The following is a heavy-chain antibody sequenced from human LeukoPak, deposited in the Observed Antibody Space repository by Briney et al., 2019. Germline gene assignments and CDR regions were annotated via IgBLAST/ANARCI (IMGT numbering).Heavy chain of an antibody. CDR2: MTPNSGKT. D-gene: IGHD3-22*01. J-gene: IGHJ3*02. CDR3: ASPYHSSGHYSSDAFDI. CDR1: GYTFTSDA. V-gene: IGHV1-8*01. Sequence: ASVKLSCKASGYTFTSDAINWVRPATGQGLECIGWMTPNSGKTGYAQQFQRTVTMTRNPSISTADMEPSSLRSEHSAVYYCASPYHSSGHYSSDAFDIWGQGTMVPVSS.